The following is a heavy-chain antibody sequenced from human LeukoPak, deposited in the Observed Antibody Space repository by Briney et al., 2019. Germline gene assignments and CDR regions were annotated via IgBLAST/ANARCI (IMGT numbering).Heavy chain of an antibody. CDR3: ARYRRYYWYFDL. Sequence: PSETLSLTCTVSGGSISSYYWSWIRQPPGKGLEWIGYIYYSGSTNYNPSLKSRVTISVDTSKNQFSLKLSSVTAADTAVYYCARYRRYYWYFDLWGRGTLVTVSS. J-gene: IGHJ2*01. CDR1: GGSISSYY. V-gene: IGHV4-59*01. D-gene: IGHD3-9*01. CDR2: IYYSGST.